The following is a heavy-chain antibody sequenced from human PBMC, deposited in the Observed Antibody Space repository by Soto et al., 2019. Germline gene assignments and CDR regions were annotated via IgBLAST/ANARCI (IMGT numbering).Heavy chain of an antibody. CDR3: ARAIIVLVPAGMVSHWFDP. Sequence: SETLSLTCTVSGGSLSRCSYYWGWIRQPPGKGLEWIGSIYYSGSTYYNPSLKSRVTISVDTPKNQFSLQLSSVTAADTAVYYCARAIIVLVPAGMVSHWFDPWGQGTLVTVSS. D-gene: IGHD2-2*01. V-gene: IGHV4-39*01. J-gene: IGHJ5*02. CDR1: GGSLSRCSYY. CDR2: IYYSGST.